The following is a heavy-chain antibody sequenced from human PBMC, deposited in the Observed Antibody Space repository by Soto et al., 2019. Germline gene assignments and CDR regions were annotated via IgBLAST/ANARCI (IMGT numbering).Heavy chain of an antibody. CDR1: GFTFSSYG. Sequence: GGSLRLSCAASGFTFSSYGMHWVRQAPGKGLEWVAVIWYDGSNKYYADSVKGRFTISRDNSKNTLYLQMNSLRAEDTAVYYCARDPEGGDILTGYFWFDPWGQGTLVTVSS. CDR2: IWYDGSNK. CDR3: ARDPEGGDILTGYFWFDP. D-gene: IGHD3-9*01. V-gene: IGHV3-33*01. J-gene: IGHJ5*02.